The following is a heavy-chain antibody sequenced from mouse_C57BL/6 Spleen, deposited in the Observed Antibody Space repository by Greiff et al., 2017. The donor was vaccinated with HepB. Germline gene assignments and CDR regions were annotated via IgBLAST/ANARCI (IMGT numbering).Heavy chain of an antibody. CDR3: ARRITTVVAWYFDV. D-gene: IGHD1-1*01. Sequence: QVQLKQPGAELVMPGASVKLSCKASGYTFTSYWMHWVKQRPGQGLEWIGEIDPSDSYTNYNQKFKGKSTLTVDKSSSTAYMQLSSLTSEDSAVYYCARRITTVVAWYFDVWGTGTTVTVSS. CDR1: GYTFTSYW. V-gene: IGHV1-69*01. J-gene: IGHJ1*03. CDR2: IDPSDSYT.